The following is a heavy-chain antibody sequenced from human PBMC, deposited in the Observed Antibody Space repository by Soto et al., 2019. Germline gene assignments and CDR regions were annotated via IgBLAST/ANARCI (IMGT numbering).Heavy chain of an antibody. Sequence: GGSLRLSCAASGFTFSSYAMSWVRQAPGKGLEWVSAISGSGGSTFYADSVKGRFTISRDDSKNTLYLQMSSLRAEDTAMYYCAKVRVGIDVDFDYWGQGALVTVSS. CDR1: GFTFSSYA. J-gene: IGHJ4*02. V-gene: IGHV3-23*01. CDR2: ISGSGGST. CDR3: AKVRVGIDVDFDY. D-gene: IGHD2-21*01.